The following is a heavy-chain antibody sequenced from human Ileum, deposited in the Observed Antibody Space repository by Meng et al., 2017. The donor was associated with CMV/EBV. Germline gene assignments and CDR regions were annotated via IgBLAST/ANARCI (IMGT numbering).Heavy chain of an antibody. D-gene: IGHD3-9*01. CDR1: GGSIGSDDF. CDR3: ARDILIGYIRHNYFDP. J-gene: IGHJ5*02. Sequence: QLQLQESGPGLVKPSQTLSLTCTVSGGSIGSDDFWSWLRQPAGKGLEWIGRISTGGSTSYNPSLKSRVALSLDTSKNQFSLRLSSVTAADTAIYYCARDILIGYIRHNYFDPWGQGTLVTASS. CDR2: ISTGGST. V-gene: IGHV4-61*02.